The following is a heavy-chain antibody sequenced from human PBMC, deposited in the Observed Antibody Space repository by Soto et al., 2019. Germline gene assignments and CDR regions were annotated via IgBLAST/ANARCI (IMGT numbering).Heavy chain of an antibody. D-gene: IGHD3-3*01. V-gene: IGHV3-33*01. CDR1: GFTFSSYG. Sequence: GGSLRLSCAASGFTFSSYGMHWVRQAPGKGLEWVAVIWYDGSNKYYADSVKGRFTISRDNSKNTLYLQMNSLRAEDTAVYYCASLGGFLEWSDGAFDIWGQGTMVTVSS. J-gene: IGHJ3*02. CDR2: IWYDGSNK. CDR3: ASLGGFLEWSDGAFDI.